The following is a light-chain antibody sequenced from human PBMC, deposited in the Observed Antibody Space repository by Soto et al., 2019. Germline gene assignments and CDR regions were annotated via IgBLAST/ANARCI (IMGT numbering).Light chain of an antibody. Sequence: QSALTQPASVSGSPGQSITISCTGTSSDVGAYKYVSLYQQLPGTAPKLMIYEVTNRPSGVSNRFSGSKSGNTASLTISGLQAEDEADYYCSSYTSTSTLVVFGTGTKLTVL. J-gene: IGLJ1*01. CDR3: SSYTSTSTLVV. V-gene: IGLV2-14*01. CDR2: EVT. CDR1: SSDVGAYKY.